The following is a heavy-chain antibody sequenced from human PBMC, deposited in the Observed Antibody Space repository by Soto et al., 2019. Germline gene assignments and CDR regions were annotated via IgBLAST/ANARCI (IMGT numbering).Heavy chain of an antibody. V-gene: IGHV3-9*01. CDR2: ISWNSGSI. CDR3: AKDPSYYALAFDI. CDR1: GFTFDDYA. Sequence: SLRLSCAASGFTFDDYAMHWVRQAPGKGLEWVSGISWNSGSIGYADSVKGRFTISRDNAKNSLYLQMNSLRAEDTALYYCAKDPSYYALAFDIWGQGTMVTVSS. D-gene: IGHD3-3*01. J-gene: IGHJ3*02.